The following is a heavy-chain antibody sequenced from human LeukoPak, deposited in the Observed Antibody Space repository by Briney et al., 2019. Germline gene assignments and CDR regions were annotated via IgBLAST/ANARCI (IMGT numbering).Heavy chain of an antibody. CDR1: GFTFSSYA. Sequence: GGSPRLSCAASGFTFSSYAMSWVRQAPGKGLEWVSAISGGGGSTYYADSVKGRFTISRDSSKNTLYLQMNSLRAEDTAVYYCAKDREPSTRGATIDYFDYWGQGTLVTVSS. V-gene: IGHV3-23*01. CDR2: ISGGGGST. CDR3: AKDREPSTRGATIDYFDY. J-gene: IGHJ4*02. D-gene: IGHD1-26*01.